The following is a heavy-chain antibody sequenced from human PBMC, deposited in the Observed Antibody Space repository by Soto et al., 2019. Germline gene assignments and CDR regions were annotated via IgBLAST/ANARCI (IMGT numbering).Heavy chain of an antibody. D-gene: IGHD2-2*01. CDR2: IDPGDTYA. CDR3: ARIYCTTTTCDSWFDP. J-gene: IGHJ5*02. Sequence: GESLKISCTGFGYTFTTFWISWVRQMPGKGLEWMGRIDPGDTYATYSPAFQGHVTISADKATSTAYLQWSSLKASDTAMYFCARIYCTTTTCDSWFDPWGQGTLVTVSA. CDR1: GYTFTTFW. V-gene: IGHV5-10-1*01.